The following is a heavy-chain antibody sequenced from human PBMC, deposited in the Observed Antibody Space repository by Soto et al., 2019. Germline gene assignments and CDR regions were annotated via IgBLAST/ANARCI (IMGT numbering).Heavy chain of an antibody. CDR3: AQGGVRMDV. V-gene: IGHV4-59*01. CDR1: GGSISSYY. D-gene: IGHD3-16*01. J-gene: IGHJ6*02. Sequence: QVQLQASGPGLVKPSETLSLTCTVSGGSISSYYWSWIRQPPGKGLEWIGYIYYSGSTNYNPSLKRRVTISVDTSKNQFSLKLSSVTAADTAVYYCAQGGVRMDVWGQGTTVTVSS. CDR2: IYYSGST.